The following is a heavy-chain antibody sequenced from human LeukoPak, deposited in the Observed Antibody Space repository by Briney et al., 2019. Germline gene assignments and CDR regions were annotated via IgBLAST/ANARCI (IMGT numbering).Heavy chain of an antibody. J-gene: IGHJ4*02. Sequence: GGSLRLSCTASGFIFRSYWMSWVRQAPGKGLECVANLNQDGSGKYYMDSVKGRFTISRDNAKNSLYLQMNSLRAEDTALYYCAKDMGIAVAGLFDYWGQGTLVTVSS. V-gene: IGHV3-7*03. D-gene: IGHD6-19*01. CDR3: AKDMGIAVAGLFDY. CDR2: LNQDGSGK. CDR1: GFIFRSYW.